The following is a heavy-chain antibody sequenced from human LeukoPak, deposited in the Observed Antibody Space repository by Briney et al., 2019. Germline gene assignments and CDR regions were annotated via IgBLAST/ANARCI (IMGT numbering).Heavy chain of an antibody. CDR2: LDTGGAT. CDR1: GFTVRSHF. D-gene: IGHD3-10*01. Sequence: GGSLRLSCAVSGFTVRSHFMAWVRQAPGKGLEWVSVLDTGGATHYADSVKGRFTISRDNTWNTLFLQMNSLRDEDTAVYYCAAEGWFGDLFKDYWGQGTLVTVSS. V-gene: IGHV3-53*01. J-gene: IGHJ4*02. CDR3: AAEGWFGDLFKDY.